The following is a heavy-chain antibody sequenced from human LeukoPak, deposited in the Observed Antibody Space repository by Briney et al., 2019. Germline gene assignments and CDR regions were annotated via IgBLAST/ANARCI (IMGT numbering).Heavy chain of an antibody. CDR1: GASISDYC. Sequence: PAETLSLTCTISGASISDYCWSWIRQSPGKGLEWIGYIYSSGSTNYNPSLNSRVTISIDTSKNQFSLKLTSVTAADTAVYYCASTLITFGGLMTFYFDSWGQGTPVTVSS. V-gene: IGHV4-59*03. D-gene: IGHD3-16*01. J-gene: IGHJ4*02. CDR2: IYSSGST. CDR3: ASTLITFGGLMTFYFDS.